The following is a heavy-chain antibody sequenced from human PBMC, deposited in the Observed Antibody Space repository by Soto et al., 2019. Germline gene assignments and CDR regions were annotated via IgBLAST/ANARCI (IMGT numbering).Heavy chain of an antibody. D-gene: IGHD2-2*01. CDR1: GFTFDDYA. V-gene: IGHV3-9*01. J-gene: IGHJ4*02. CDR2: ISWNTSAI. Sequence: EVQLVESGGGLVQPGKSLRLSCAASGFTFDDYAMHWVRQAPGKGLEWVSGISWNTSAIGYADSVKGRFTISRDNAKNSLYLQMNSLRAEDTAVYYCAKGFSRYFDYWGQGALVTVSS. CDR3: AKGFSRYFDY.